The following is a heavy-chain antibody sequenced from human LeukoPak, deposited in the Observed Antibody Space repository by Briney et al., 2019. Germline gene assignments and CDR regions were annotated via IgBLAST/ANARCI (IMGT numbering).Heavy chain of an antibody. Sequence: GGSLRLSCAASGFTFSTFEMNWVRQAPEKGLEWVSYIDTSGDTIYYADSVKGRFTISRDNAKNTLYLQMNSLRAEDTAVYYCARGFDDSSGSVDYWGQGTLVTVSS. D-gene: IGHD3-22*01. V-gene: IGHV3-48*03. CDR1: GFTFSTFE. CDR2: IDTSGDTI. CDR3: ARGFDDSSGSVDY. J-gene: IGHJ4*02.